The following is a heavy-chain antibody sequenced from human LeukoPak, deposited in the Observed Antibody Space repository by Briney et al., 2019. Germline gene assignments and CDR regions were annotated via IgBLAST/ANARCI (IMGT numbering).Heavy chain of an antibody. CDR1: GYTFTDYY. Sequence: GASVRVSCKASGYTFTDYYIHWVRQAPGQGLAWMGWINPSSGGTNYAQKFQGRVTMTRDTSISTAYMDLSRLRYDDTAVYYCARIQDIGYGLDYWGQGTLVTVSS. D-gene: IGHD2-15*01. CDR2: INPSSGGT. J-gene: IGHJ4*02. CDR3: ARIQDIGYGLDY. V-gene: IGHV1-2*02.